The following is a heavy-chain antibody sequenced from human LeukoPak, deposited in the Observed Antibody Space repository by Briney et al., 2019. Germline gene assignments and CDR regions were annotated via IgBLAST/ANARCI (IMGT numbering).Heavy chain of an antibody. CDR2: INPNSGGT. D-gene: IGHD2/OR15-2a*01. Sequence: ASVKVSCKASGYTFTAYYIHWVRQAPGQGLEWMGWINPNSGGTEYAQKFQGRITLTRDTSISTAYMELSRLRSDDTAVYYCASFYAPDRGIESQNLVTVYWGQGTLVSVSS. V-gene: IGHV1-2*02. CDR3: ASFYAPDRGIESQNLVTVY. J-gene: IGHJ4*02. CDR1: GYTFTAYY.